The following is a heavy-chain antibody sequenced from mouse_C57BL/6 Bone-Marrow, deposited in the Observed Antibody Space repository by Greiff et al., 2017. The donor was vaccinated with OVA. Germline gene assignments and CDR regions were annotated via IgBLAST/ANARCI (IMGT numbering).Heavy chain of an antibody. D-gene: IGHD5-1*01. CDR2: IDPSDSET. V-gene: IGHV1-52*01. CDR3: ARSGILPTGDY. CDR1: GYTFTSYW. J-gene: IGHJ2*01. Sequence: VQLQQPGAELVRPGSSVKLSCKASGYTFTSYWMHWVKQRPIQGLEWIGNIDPSDSETHYNQKFKDKATLTVDKSSSTAYMQLSSLTSEDSAVYYCARSGILPTGDYWGQGTTLTVSS.